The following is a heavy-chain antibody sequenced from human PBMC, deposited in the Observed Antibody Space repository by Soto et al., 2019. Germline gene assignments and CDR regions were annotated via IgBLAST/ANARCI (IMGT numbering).Heavy chain of an antibody. Sequence: EVQLVESGGGLVQPGRSLRLSCAASGFTFDDYAMHWVRQAPGKGLEWVAGISWNSGSIGYADSVKGRFTISRDNDKHSLYLQMNSLRAEDTALYYCAKGVVGDYYDSSGFDYWGQGTLVTVSS. V-gene: IGHV3-9*01. CDR2: ISWNSGSI. J-gene: IGHJ4*02. D-gene: IGHD3-22*01. CDR1: GFTFDDYA. CDR3: AKGVVGDYYDSSGFDY.